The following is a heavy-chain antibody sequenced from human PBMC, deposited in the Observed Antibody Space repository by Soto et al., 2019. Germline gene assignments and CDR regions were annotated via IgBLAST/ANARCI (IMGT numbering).Heavy chain of an antibody. CDR2: ISGSSSTT. CDR3: ARERLQYLNYYYYGMDV. CDR1: GFTFSRYS. D-gene: IGHD4-4*01. Sequence: GGSLRLSCAASGFTFSRYSMNWVRQAPGKGLEWASYISGSSSTTNYADSVKGRFTIYRDNAKNTLYLQMNSLRAEDTAVYYCARERLQYLNYYYYGMDVWGQGTTVTVSS. V-gene: IGHV3-48*01. J-gene: IGHJ6*02.